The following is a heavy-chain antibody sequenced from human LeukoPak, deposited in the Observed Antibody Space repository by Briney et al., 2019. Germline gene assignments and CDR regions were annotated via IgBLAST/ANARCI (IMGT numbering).Heavy chain of an antibody. CDR3: ARGRRSYYACAFDY. J-gene: IGHJ4*02. Sequence: PGGSLRLSCAASGFTVSSNYMSWVRQAPGKGLEWVSVIYSGGSTYYADSVKGRFTISRDNSKNTLYLQMNSLRAEDTAVYYCARGRRSYYACAFDYWGQGTLVTVSS. CDR1: GFTVSSNY. CDR2: IYSGGST. V-gene: IGHV3-53*01. D-gene: IGHD1-26*01.